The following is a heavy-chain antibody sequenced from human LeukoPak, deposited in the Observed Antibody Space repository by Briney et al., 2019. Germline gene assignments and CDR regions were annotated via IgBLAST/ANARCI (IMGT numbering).Heavy chain of an antibody. V-gene: IGHV3-21*01. D-gene: IGHD6-13*01. CDR1: GFTFSSYS. Sequence: RPGGSLRLSCAASGFTFSSYSMNWVRQAPGKGLEWVSSISSSSSYIYYADSVKGRFTISRDNAKNSLYLQMNSLRAEDMAVYYCAREAAGASYDAFDIWGQGTMVTVSS. CDR2: ISSSSSYI. CDR3: AREAAGASYDAFDI. J-gene: IGHJ3*02.